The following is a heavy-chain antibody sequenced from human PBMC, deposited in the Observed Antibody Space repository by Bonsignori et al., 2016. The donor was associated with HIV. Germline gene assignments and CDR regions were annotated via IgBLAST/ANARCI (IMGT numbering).Heavy chain of an antibody. V-gene: IGHV3-23*01. CDR3: AKTRGSSSWSYYFDY. Sequence: VRQAPGKGLEWVSAISGSGGSTYYADSVKGRFTISRDNSKNTLYLQMNSLRAEDTAVYYCAKTRGSSSWSYYFDYWGQGTLVTVSS. J-gene: IGHJ4*02. CDR2: ISGSGGST. D-gene: IGHD6-13*01.